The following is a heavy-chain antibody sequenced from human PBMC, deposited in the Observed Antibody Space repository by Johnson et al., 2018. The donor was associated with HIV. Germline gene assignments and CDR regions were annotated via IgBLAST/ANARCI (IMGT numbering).Heavy chain of an antibody. V-gene: IGHV3-30-3*01. CDR2: ISYDGSNK. CDR1: AFTFSSYA. D-gene: IGHD6-13*01. J-gene: IGHJ3*02. CDR3: ASLSSSLFGAFDI. Sequence: QVHLVESGGGMVQPGGSLRLSCAASAFTFSSYAMHWVRQAPGKGLEWVALISYDGSNKYYADSVQGRFTISRDNSKNTLYLQMNSLRAEDTAVYYCASLSSSLFGAFDIWGQGTMVTVSS.